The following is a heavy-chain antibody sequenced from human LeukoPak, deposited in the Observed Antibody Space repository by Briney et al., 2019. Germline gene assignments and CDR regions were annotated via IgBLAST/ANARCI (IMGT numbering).Heavy chain of an antibody. V-gene: IGHV3-53*01. D-gene: IGHD2-2*01. CDR3: ARGSTSSARSHFDY. J-gene: IGHJ4*02. CDR2: IYSGGST. Sequence: GGTLRLSCAASGFTVNTNYMNWVRQAPGKGLEWVSAIYSGGSTYYADSVTGRFTISRDNSKNTLYLPMNSLRAEDTAVYYCARGSTSSARSHFDYWGRGTLVTVSS. CDR1: GFTVNTNY.